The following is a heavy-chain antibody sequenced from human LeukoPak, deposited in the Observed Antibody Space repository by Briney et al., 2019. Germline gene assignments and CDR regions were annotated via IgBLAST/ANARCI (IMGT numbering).Heavy chain of an antibody. V-gene: IGHV3-30*18. J-gene: IGHJ4*02. CDR2: ISYDGSNK. D-gene: IGHD6-6*01. CDR3: AKFVLSSSSNDY. Sequence: GGSLRLSCAASGFTFSSYSMNWVRQAPGKGLEWVAVISYDGSNKYYADSVKGRFTISRDNSKNTLYLQMNSLRAEDTAVYYCAKFVLSSSSNDYWGQGTLVTVSS. CDR1: GFTFSSYS.